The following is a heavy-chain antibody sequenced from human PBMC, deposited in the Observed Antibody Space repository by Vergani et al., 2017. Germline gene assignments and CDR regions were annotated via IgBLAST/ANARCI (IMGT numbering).Heavy chain of an antibody. CDR3: ARGVVPAGVDWFDP. CDR1: GDGVSSNSAT. V-gene: IGHV6-1*01. J-gene: IGHJ5*02. D-gene: IGHD2-2*01. CDR2: TYYRSKWYN. Sequence: QVQLQQSGPGLVKPSQTLSLTCAISGDGVSSNSATWNWIRQSQSRGLEWLGGTYYRSKWYNDYAVSVKSRITINPDTSKNQFSLQLNSVTPEDTAVYYCARGVVPAGVDWFDPWGQGTLVTVSS.